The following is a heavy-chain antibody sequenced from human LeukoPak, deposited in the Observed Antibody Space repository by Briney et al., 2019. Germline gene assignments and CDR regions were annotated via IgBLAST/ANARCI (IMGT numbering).Heavy chain of an antibody. J-gene: IGHJ4*02. CDR3: AHRRSGMGSIFFDS. CDR1: GFSLNTSGVG. D-gene: IGHD5-24*01. V-gene: IGHV2-5*01. CDR2: INSNDDK. Sequence: SGPTLVNPTQTLTLTCTFSGFSLNTSGVGVVWIRQPPGKSLERLALINSNDDKRYRPSLKSRLTITKDTSKNQVILTMTNMDPVDTATYYCAHRRSGMGSIFFDSWGQGTPVSVCS.